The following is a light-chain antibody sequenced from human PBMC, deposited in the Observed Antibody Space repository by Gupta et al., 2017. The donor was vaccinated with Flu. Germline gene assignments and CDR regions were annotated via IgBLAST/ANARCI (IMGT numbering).Light chain of an antibody. Sequence: SALPQPASVSGSPGRSITISCTGTSSDLGTYNFVSWCQARPGKAPSLIIYQVYKRPAGVASRFSASQSGNTASLTISVLQAEDEGDYHGCSYAGSGSWLFGGGTKLTVL. V-gene: IGLV2-23*02. J-gene: IGLJ3*02. CDR2: QVY. CDR1: SSDLGTYNF. CDR3: CSYAGSGSWL.